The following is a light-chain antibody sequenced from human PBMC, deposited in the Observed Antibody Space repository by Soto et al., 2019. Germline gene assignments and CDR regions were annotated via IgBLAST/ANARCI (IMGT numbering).Light chain of an antibody. J-gene: IGKJ3*01. CDR1: QDIRKY. CDR3: QHYDNLPPFT. Sequence: DIQMTQSPSSLSASVGDRVTITCQASQDIRKYLNWYRQKPGRAPKLLIYGASNLETEVPSRFSRSGYMTHFTLTINSLQPEYIATYYCQHYDNLPPFTFGPGTKVAIK. CDR2: GAS. V-gene: IGKV1-33*01.